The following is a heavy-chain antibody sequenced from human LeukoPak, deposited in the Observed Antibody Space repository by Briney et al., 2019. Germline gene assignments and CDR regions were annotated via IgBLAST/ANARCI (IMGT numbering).Heavy chain of an antibody. CDR2: IYPGDSDT. J-gene: IGHJ3*02. Sequence: GESLKISCKGSGCSFTSYWIGWVRQMPGKGLEWMGIIYPGDSDTRYIPSFQGQVTISADKSISTAYLQWSSLKASDTAIYYCARRYYDSSGANAFDIWGQGTMLTVSS. D-gene: IGHD3-22*01. V-gene: IGHV5-51*01. CDR1: GCSFTSYW. CDR3: ARRYYDSSGANAFDI.